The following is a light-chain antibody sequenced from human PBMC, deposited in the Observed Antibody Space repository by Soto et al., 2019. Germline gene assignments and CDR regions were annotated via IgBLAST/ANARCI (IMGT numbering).Light chain of an antibody. V-gene: IGLV2-8*01. CDR3: SSYSVSTAYL. CDR2: EVT. J-gene: IGLJ1*01. Sequence: QSALTQPPSASGFPGQSVTISCTGTSSDVGYYDYVSWYQQHPGKAPKLVIYEVTKRPSGVPDRVSASKSGNTASLTVSGLRAEDEADYFCSSYSVSTAYLFGTGTKVTVL. CDR1: SSDVGYYDY.